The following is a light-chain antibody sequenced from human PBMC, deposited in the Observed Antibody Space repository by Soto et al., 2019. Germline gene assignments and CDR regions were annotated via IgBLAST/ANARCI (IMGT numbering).Light chain of an antibody. Sequence: EIVLTQSPATLSLSPGERATLCCRASQSVSSYLAWYQQKPGQAPRLLIYDASNRATGIPARFSGSGSGTDFTLTISSLEPEDFAVYYCQQRSNSFGQGTRLEIK. V-gene: IGKV3-11*01. CDR1: QSVSSY. CDR3: QQRSNS. CDR2: DAS. J-gene: IGKJ5*01.